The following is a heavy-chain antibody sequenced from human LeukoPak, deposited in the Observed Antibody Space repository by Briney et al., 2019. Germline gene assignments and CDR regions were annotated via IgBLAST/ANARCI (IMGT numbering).Heavy chain of an antibody. J-gene: IGHJ5*02. CDR2: IYYSGDT. Sequence: SETLSLTCNVFGDSTSSSSCYWGWIRQPPGKGLEWIGNIYYSGDTYYSPSLKSRVSISVDTSKNQFSLKLSSVTAADTAVYYCVREAVVGFDPWGQGILVTVSS. CDR3: VREAVVGFDP. CDR1: GDSTSSSSCY. D-gene: IGHD2-15*01. V-gene: IGHV4-39*02.